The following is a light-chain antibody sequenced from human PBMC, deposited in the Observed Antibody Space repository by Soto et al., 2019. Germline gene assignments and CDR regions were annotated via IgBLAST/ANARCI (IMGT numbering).Light chain of an antibody. CDR2: DVS. J-gene: IGLJ2*01. CDR1: SSDVGGYKY. V-gene: IGLV2-14*03. CDR3: SSYTSSATLV. Sequence: QSALTQPASVSGSPGQSITISCTGTSSDVGGYKYVSWYQQHPGKAPKLIIHDVSSRPSGVSSRFSGYKSGNTASLTISGLQAEDEADYYCSSYTSSATLVFGVGTKLTVL.